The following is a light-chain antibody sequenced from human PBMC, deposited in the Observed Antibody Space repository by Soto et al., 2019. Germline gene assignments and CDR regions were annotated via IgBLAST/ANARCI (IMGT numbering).Light chain of an antibody. CDR2: DAS. J-gene: IGKJ5*01. Sequence: EIVLTQSPATLSLSPGERATLSCRASQSVSSFLAWYQQKPGQAPRLLIYDASNRATGIPARFSGSGSGTDFTLNISSLEPEDFAVYYCQQRSDWPATFGQGTRLEIK. CDR1: QSVSSF. V-gene: IGKV3-11*01. CDR3: QQRSDWPAT.